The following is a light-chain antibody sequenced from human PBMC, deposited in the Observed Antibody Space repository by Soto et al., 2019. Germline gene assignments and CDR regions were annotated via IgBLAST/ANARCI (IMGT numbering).Light chain of an antibody. J-gene: IGLJ2*01. V-gene: IGLV3-1*01. CDR3: QAWDRTAPVV. CDR1: KLGERY. CDR2: QDT. Sequence: SYELTQPPSVSVSPGQTATITCSGAKLGERYVCWYQQKPGQSPVLVLYQDTKRPSAIPERFSGSNSGNTAALTISGTQAMDEADYYCQAWDRTAPVVFGGGTKLTVL.